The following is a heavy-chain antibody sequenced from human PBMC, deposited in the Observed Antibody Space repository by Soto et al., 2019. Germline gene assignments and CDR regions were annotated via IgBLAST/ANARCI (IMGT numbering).Heavy chain of an antibody. Sequence: QLQLVQSGPEVKSPGASVKVSCKSSGYTYTNYGINWVRQAPGQGLEWMGWISTYNGATNYAQNLEGRVTMTTDTSTSAAYLDLRSLRSDDTAVYYCARDYIERVGSTGAFDIWGQGTMVTVSS. CDR2: ISTYNGAT. CDR1: GYTYTNYG. CDR3: ARDYIERVGSTGAFDI. D-gene: IGHD1-26*01. V-gene: IGHV1-18*01. J-gene: IGHJ3*02.